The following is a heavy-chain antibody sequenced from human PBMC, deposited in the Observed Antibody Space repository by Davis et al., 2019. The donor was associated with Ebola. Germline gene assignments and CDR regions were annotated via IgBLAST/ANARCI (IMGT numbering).Heavy chain of an antibody. CDR3: ARGRNYYGSGDFNYYFYYMDV. CDR2: ISPTGST. J-gene: IGHJ6*03. Sequence: SETLSLTCAVYGGSFSGYHWTSIRQSPGKGLEWIGEISPTGSTNYNPSLKSRVSMSVDPSKKQFSLKLASVTAADAAIYYCARGRNYYGSGDFNYYFYYMDVWGKGTTVTVS. CDR1: GGSFSGYH. V-gene: IGHV4-34*01. D-gene: IGHD3-10*01.